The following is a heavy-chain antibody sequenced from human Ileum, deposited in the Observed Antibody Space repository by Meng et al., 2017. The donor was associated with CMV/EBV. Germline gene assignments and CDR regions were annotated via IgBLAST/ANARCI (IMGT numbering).Heavy chain of an antibody. D-gene: IGHD3-10*01. Sequence: VQLEESRPARRKPSGTLSLIWPVSGGSLRGSYWNWISQPAAQGLEWIGRIHSNGATDYNPSLQSRVTMSVDSSKNEFFLSLSFVTAADTAIYYCARRRGPRGYIDYWGQGILVTVSS. J-gene: IGHJ4*02. CDR1: GGSLRGSY. V-gene: IGHV4-4*07. CDR2: IHSNGAT. CDR3: ARRRGPRGYIDY.